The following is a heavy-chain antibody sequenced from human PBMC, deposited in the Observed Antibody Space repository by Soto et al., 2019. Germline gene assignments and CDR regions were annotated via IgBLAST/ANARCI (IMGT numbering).Heavy chain of an antibody. CDR3: ARCYGSGSSYYYYYGMDV. D-gene: IGHD3-10*01. V-gene: IGHV4-4*02. Sequence: SETLSLTCAVSGGSISSSNWWSWVRQPPGKGLEWIGEIYHSGSTNYNPSLKSRVTISVDKSKNQFSLKLSSVTAADTAVYYCARCYGSGSSYYYYYGMDVWGQGTTVTV. J-gene: IGHJ6*02. CDR2: IYHSGST. CDR1: GGSISSSNW.